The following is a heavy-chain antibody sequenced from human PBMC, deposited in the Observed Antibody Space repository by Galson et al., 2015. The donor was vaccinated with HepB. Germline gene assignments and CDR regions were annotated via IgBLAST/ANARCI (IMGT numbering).Heavy chain of an antibody. J-gene: IGHJ4*02. CDR2: IKQDGSEK. CDR3: ARDYSYGSRDY. V-gene: IGHV3-7*05. D-gene: IGHD5-18*01. Sequence: SLRLSCAASGFTFSSYWMSWVRQAPGKGLEWVANIKQDGSEKYYVDSVKGRFTISRDNAKNSLYLQMNSLRAEDTAVYYCARDYSYGSRDYWGQGTLVTVSP. CDR1: GFTFSSYW.